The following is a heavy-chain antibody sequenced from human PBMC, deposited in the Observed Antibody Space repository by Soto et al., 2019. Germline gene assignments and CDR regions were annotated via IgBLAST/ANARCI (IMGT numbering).Heavy chain of an antibody. CDR3: ARDRYSSDYFVKWFEP. CDR1: GFSFSSYA. V-gene: IGHV3-30-3*01. Sequence: QVRLVESGGGVVQPGRSLRLSCTASGFSFSSYAMYWFRQPPGKGLEWVAVISHDGINKHYADSVKGRVTVARDNSNHSLDLQLNSLRGEDTAMYYCARDRYSSDYFVKWFEPWGQGTLVTVSS. CDR2: ISHDGINK. D-gene: IGHD6-19*01. J-gene: IGHJ5*02.